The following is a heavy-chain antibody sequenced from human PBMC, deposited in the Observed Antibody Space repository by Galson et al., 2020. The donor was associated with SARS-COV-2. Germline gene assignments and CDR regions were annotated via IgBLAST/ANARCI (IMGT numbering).Heavy chain of an antibody. CDR1: GFTFSDYY. J-gene: IGHJ4*02. CDR3: ARPHFGYYDSSGYFDY. V-gene: IGHV3-11*06. CDR2: ISSSSSYT. D-gene: IGHD3-22*01. Sequence: GGFLRLSCAASGFTFSDYYMSWIRQAPGKGLEWVSYISSSSSYTNYADSVKGRFTISRDNAKNSLYLQMNSLRAEDTAVYYCARPHFGYYDSSGYFDYWGQGTLVTVSS.